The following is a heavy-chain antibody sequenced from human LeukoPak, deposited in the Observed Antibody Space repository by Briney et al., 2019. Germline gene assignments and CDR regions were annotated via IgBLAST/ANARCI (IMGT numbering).Heavy chain of an antibody. Sequence: ASVKVSCKASGYTFTSYAMHWVRQAPGQRLEWMGWINAGNGNTKYSQKFQGRVTITRDTSASTAYVELSSLRSEDTAVYYCARGKEMTTTPLGYWGQGTLVTVSS. CDR1: GYTFTSYA. J-gene: IGHJ4*02. CDR3: ARGKEMTTTPLGY. CDR2: INAGNGNT. V-gene: IGHV1-3*01. D-gene: IGHD5-24*01.